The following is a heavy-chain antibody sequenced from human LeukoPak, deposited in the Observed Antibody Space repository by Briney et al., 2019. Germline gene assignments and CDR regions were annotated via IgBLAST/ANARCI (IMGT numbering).Heavy chain of an antibody. Sequence: GGSLRLSCAASGFTFNSYAMSWVRQAPGKGLEWVSAISPGGSDTYYADSVRGRFTISRDNSKNTLYLQMSSLRAEDSAVYYCAKRGGYETMAAFDYWGQGTLVTVSS. CDR1: GFTFNSYA. D-gene: IGHD3-10*01. J-gene: IGHJ4*02. CDR2: ISPGGSDT. CDR3: AKRGGYETMAAFDY. V-gene: IGHV3-23*01.